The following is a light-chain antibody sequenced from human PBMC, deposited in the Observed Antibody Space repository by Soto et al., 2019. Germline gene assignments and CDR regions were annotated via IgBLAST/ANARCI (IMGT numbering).Light chain of an antibody. CDR2: SAS. J-gene: IGKJ2*01. CDR3: QHYNKSPPYS. Sequence: IVMTQSPATLSVSPGESATLSCRASQSVGTNLAWYQQTPGQAPRVLIHSASTRATGIPAMFSGSGSDTEFTLTISGRQSWDFAIFDWQHYNKSPPYSFGQGTKLENK. V-gene: IGKV3-15*01. CDR1: QSVGTN.